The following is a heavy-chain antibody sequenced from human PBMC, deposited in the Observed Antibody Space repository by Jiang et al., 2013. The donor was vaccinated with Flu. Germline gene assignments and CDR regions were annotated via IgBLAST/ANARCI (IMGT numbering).Heavy chain of an antibody. CDR3: ARLQGDTYSNWFDP. J-gene: IGHJ5*02. Sequence: KPTQTLTLTCTFSGFSLSTAGMRVSWIRQPPGKALEWLARIDWDDDKFYSTSLKTRLTISKDTSKNQVVLTMTNMDPVDTATYYCARLQGDTYSNWFDPWGQGTLVTVSS. CDR2: IDWDDDK. CDR1: GFSLSTAGMR. D-gene: IGHD2-21*01. V-gene: IGHV2-70*04.